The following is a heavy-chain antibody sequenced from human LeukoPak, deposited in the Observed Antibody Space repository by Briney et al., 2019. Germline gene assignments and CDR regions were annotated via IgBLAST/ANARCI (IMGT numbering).Heavy chain of an antibody. V-gene: IGHV4-38-2*01. CDR2: IYHSGST. Sequence: KPSETLSLTCAVSGCSISSGYYWGWIRQPPGKGLEWIGSIYHSGSTNYNPSLKSRVTMSVDTSKNQFSLKLSSVTAADTAVYYCARATYSSSPNFDYWGQGTLVTVSS. J-gene: IGHJ4*02. CDR3: ARATYSSSPNFDY. D-gene: IGHD6-6*01. CDR1: GCSISSGYY.